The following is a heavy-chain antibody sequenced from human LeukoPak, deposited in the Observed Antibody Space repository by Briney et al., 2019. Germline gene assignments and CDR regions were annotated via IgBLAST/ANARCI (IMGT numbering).Heavy chain of an antibody. J-gene: IGHJ5*02. D-gene: IGHD4-23*01. CDR3: ARDNSVEDTAWWFDP. Sequence: SVKVSCKASGGTFSNYAISWVRQAPGQGLEWMGGIIPIFGTANYAQKFQDRVTITADKSTSTAYMELSSLRSEDTAVYYCARDNSVEDTAWWFDPWGQGTLVTVSS. V-gene: IGHV1-69*06. CDR1: GGTFSNYA. CDR2: IIPIFGTA.